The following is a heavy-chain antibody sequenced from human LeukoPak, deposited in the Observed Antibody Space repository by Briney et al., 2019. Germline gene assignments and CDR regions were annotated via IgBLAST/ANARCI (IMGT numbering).Heavy chain of an antibody. CDR1: VYTFTSYD. CDR2: MNTNSGNT. D-gene: IGHD6-13*01. Sequence: ASVKVSCKASVYTFTSYDIKWVRQATGQGLEWMGWMNTNSGNTGYAQKFQGRVTMTRNTSISTAYMEMSSRRADDTAEYYWTTSSAGSSWYYNKEIYFDPWGQGTLVTVSS. CDR3: TTSSAGSSWYYNKEIYFDP. V-gene: IGHV1-8*01. J-gene: IGHJ5*02.